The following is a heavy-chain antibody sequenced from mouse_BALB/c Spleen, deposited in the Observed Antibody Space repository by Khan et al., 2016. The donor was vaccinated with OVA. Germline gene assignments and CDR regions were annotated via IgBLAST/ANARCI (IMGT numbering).Heavy chain of an antibody. Sequence: QMQLEESGAELARPGASVKMSCKASGYTFTTYTIHWVKQRPGPGLEWIGYIIPSNDYTNYNQKFKDRATLTADKSSSTAYMQLSSLTSEDSAVYYCVREGAYYRSDGWFAYWGQGTLVTVSA. V-gene: IGHV1-4*01. CDR2: IIPSNDYT. CDR3: VREGAYYRSDGWFAY. CDR1: GYTFTTYT. D-gene: IGHD2-14*01. J-gene: IGHJ3*01.